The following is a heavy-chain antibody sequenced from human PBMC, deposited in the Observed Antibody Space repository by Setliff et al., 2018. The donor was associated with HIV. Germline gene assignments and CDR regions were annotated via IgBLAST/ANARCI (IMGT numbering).Heavy chain of an antibody. D-gene: IGHD3-22*01. CDR2: IYPGDSEI. V-gene: IGHV5-51*01. Sequence: GESLKISCKGSGYSFTSYWIGWVRQMPGKGLEWMGIIYPGDSEIGYSPSFQGQVTISTDKSISTAFLQWSSLKASDTAMYYCARHSHYDRSGYYYHKMPDDAFDIWGLGTMVT. CDR3: ARHSHYDRSGYYYHKMPDDAFDI. J-gene: IGHJ3*02. CDR1: GYSFTSYW.